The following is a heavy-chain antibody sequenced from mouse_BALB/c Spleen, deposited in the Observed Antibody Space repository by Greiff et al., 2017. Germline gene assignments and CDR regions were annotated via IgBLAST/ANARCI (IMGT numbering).Heavy chain of an antibody. CDR3: ASMITTRNYAMDY. CDR1: GFSLTSYG. Sequence: VKLVESGPDLVAPSQSLSITCTVSGFSLTSYGVHWVRQPPGKGLEWLVVIWSDGSTTYNSALKSRLSISKDNSKSQFFLKMNSLQTADTAMYYCASMITTRNYAMDYWGQGTSVTVSS. J-gene: IGHJ4*01. V-gene: IGHV2-6-2*01. CDR2: IWSDGST. D-gene: IGHD2-4*01.